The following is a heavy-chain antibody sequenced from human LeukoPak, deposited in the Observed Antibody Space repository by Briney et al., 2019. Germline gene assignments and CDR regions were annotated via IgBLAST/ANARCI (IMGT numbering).Heavy chain of an antibody. Sequence: GGSLRLPGAASGFSFSSFAMTWVRQAPEKGLEWVSTIRSNGATAYNTDSVKGRFTISRDNSKNTVYLQMNSLRVEDTAIYYCARGQEFDDGVFDSWGQGTLSPSPQ. D-gene: IGHD1-1*01. V-gene: IGHV3-23*01. CDR3: ARGQEFDDGVFDS. J-gene: IGHJ4*02. CDR2: IRSNGATA. CDR1: GFSFSSFA.